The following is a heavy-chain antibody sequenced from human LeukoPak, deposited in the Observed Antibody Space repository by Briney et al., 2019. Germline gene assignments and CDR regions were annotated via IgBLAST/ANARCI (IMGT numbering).Heavy chain of an antibody. V-gene: IGHV3-30-3*01. CDR1: GFTFSSYA. J-gene: IGHJ4*02. D-gene: IGHD1-26*01. CDR2: ISYDGSNK. CDR3: AGVPKWELPFDY. Sequence: GRSLRLSCAASGFTFSSYAMHWVRQAPGKGLEWVAVISYDGSNKYYADSVKGRFTISRDNSKNTLYLQMNSLRAEDTAVYYCAGVPKWELPFDYWGQGTLVTVSS.